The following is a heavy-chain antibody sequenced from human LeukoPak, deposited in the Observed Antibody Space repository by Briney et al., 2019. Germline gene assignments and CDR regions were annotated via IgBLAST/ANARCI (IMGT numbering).Heavy chain of an antibody. Sequence: SQTLSLTCTVSGGSISSGSYYWSWIRQPAGKGLEWIGRIYTSGSTNYNPSLKSRVTISVDTSKNQFSLKLSSVTAADTAVYYCARAPFGVAATNYYYGMDVWGQGTTVTVSS. CDR2: IYTSGST. CDR3: ARAPFGVAATNYYYGMDV. V-gene: IGHV4-61*02. J-gene: IGHJ6*02. D-gene: IGHD2-15*01. CDR1: GGSISSGSYY.